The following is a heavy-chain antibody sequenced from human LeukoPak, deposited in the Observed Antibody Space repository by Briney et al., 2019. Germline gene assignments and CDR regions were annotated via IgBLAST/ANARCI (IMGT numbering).Heavy chain of an antibody. CDR1: GFTFSDFG. CDR2: IRNDGGSR. J-gene: IGHJ4*02. D-gene: IGHD3-3*01. Sequence: GGPLRLSCAASGFTFSDFGMHWVRQAPGKGLEWVAYIRNDGGSRMYADSVKGRFTISRDDSKNTLSLQMNSLRAEDTALYYCAKDFWSRYDAFWGQGTVVTVSS. CDR3: AKDFWSRYDAF. V-gene: IGHV3-30*02.